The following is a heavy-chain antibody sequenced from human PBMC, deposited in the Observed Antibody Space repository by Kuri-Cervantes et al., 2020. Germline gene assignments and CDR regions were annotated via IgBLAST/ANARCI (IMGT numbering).Heavy chain of an antibody. J-gene: IGHJ1*01. CDR1: GFTFNHAW. V-gene: IGHV3-15*01. CDR3: TSYDSTDYYPVGFFHH. Sequence: GGSLRLSCAASGFTFNHAWMIWVRQAPGKGLEWVGRIKSKTDGGTRDYAAPVKGRFTISRDDSKNTVFLQMNSLKTDDTAVYWCTSYDSTDYYPVGFFHHWGQGALVTVSS. D-gene: IGHD3-22*01. CDR2: IKSKTDGGTR.